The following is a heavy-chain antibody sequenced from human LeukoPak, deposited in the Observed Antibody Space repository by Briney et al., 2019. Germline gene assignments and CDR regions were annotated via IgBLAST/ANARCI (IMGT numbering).Heavy chain of an antibody. CDR3: ARGPPTNEGIC. CDR2: ISGSTTYI. CDR1: GLTFSSYT. Sequence: PGGSLRLSCAASGLTFSSYTMNWVRQAPGKGLEWVSSISGSTTYIYYADSVKGRFTISRDNAQNSLYLQMNSLRAEDTAVYFCARGPPTNEGICWGQGTLVTVSS. V-gene: IGHV3-21*01. D-gene: IGHD1-1*01. J-gene: IGHJ4*02.